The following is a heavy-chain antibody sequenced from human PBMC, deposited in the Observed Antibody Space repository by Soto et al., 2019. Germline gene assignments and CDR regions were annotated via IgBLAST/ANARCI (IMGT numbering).Heavy chain of an antibody. CDR1: GGTFSSYT. J-gene: IGHJ5*02. V-gene: IGHV1-69*02. CDR3: ARVTSGYDSQNWFDP. CDR2: IIPILGIA. D-gene: IGHD5-12*01. Sequence: QVQLVQSGAEVKKPGSSVKVSCKASGGTFSSYTISWVRQAPGQGLEWMGRIIPILGIANYAQKFQGRVTITADKSTSTAYMELSSLRSEDTAVYYCARVTSGYDSQNWFDPWGQGTLVTVSS.